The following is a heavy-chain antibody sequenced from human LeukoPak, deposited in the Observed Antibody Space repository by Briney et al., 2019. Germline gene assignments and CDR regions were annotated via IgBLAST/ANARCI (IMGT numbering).Heavy chain of an antibody. J-gene: IGHJ4*02. Sequence: SVKVSCEASGGTFSSYAISWVRQAPGQGLEWMGGIIPIFGTANYAQKFQGRVTITADESTSTAYMELSSLRSEDTAVYYCARDYYDSSGYLDYWGQGTLVTVSS. CDR1: GGTFSSYA. CDR2: IIPIFGTA. CDR3: ARDYYDSSGYLDY. V-gene: IGHV1-69*13. D-gene: IGHD3-22*01.